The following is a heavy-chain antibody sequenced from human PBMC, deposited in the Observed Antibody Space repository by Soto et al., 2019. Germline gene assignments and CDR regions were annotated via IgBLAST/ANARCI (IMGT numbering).Heavy chain of an antibody. Sequence: WGSLRLSCAASGFTFSSYAMHWVRQAPGKGLEWVAVISYDGSNKYYSDSLKRRFTISRDNSKNTLYLQMNSLRAEDTAVYYCASSRGAGYTYYIAGMVVWGQGALVTVSS. CDR3: ASSRGAGYTYYIAGMVV. J-gene: IGHJ4*03. D-gene: IGHD3-10*01. CDR1: GFTFSSYA. V-gene: IGHV3-30-3*01. CDR2: ISYDGSNK.